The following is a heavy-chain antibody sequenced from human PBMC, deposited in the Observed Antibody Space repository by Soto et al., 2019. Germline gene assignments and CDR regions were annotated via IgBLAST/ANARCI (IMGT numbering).Heavy chain of an antibody. D-gene: IGHD3-22*01. CDR3: ARGYYYDSSGYPDY. CDR1: GFTFSRYW. J-gene: IGHJ4*02. Sequence: EVQLVESGGGLVQPGGSLRLSCIGSGFTFSRYWMTWVRQAPGKGLEWVANTKLDGSEKNYVDSVKGRFTISTDSAQNSLYLQMNSLRAEDTVVYYCARGYYYDSSGYPDYWGQGTLVTVSS. V-gene: IGHV3-7*03. CDR2: TKLDGSEK.